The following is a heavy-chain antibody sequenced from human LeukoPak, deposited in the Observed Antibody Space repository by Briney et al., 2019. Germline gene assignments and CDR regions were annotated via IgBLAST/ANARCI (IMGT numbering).Heavy chain of an antibody. Sequence: GGSLRLSCAASGFTFSSYWMHWVRQVPGKGLVWVSRINSDGRTTTYADSVKGRFTVSRDNAKTTLFLQMNSLRAEDTAVYYCAGTVGSAPDYYGSGGFAVLDYWGQGTLVTVSS. CDR2: INSDGRTT. D-gene: IGHD3-10*01. CDR3: AGTVGSAPDYYGSGGFAVLDY. V-gene: IGHV3-74*01. J-gene: IGHJ4*02. CDR1: GFTFSSYW.